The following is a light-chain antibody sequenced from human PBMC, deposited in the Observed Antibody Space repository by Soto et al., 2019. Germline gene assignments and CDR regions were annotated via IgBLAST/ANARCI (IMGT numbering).Light chain of an antibody. Sequence: QSVLTQPASVSGSPGQSITISCTGTRRDVGGYNYVSWYQQYPGKSPKLLIYEVTHRPSGVSNRFSVSKSGNTASLTISGLQAEDEADYYCSSYTISNTLPFVFGTGTKLTVL. CDR2: EVT. V-gene: IGLV2-14*01. J-gene: IGLJ1*01. CDR1: RRDVGGYNY. CDR3: SSYTISNTLPFV.